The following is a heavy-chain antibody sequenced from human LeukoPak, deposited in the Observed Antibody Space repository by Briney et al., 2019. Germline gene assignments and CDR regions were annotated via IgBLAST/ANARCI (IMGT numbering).Heavy chain of an antibody. V-gene: IGHV3-30-3*01. Sequence: GGSLRLSCAASGFTFSTYIMHWVRQSPGKGLEWVAVISSDVYDGTTEYYADSVKGRFTISRDNSKNTVYLQMNSLRGEDTAVYYCASTAAATDPPGFWGQGTLVTVSS. CDR1: GFTFSTYI. D-gene: IGHD6-13*01. CDR2: ISSDVYDGTTE. CDR3: ASTAAATDPPGF. J-gene: IGHJ4*02.